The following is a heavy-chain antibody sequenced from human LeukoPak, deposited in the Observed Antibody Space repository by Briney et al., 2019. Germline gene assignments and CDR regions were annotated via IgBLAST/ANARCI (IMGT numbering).Heavy chain of an antibody. J-gene: IGHJ4*02. Sequence: GGSLRLSCAASGFTFSSYSMNWVRQAPGKGLEWVSSISSSSSYIYYADSVKGRFTISRDNAKNSLYLQMNSLRAEDTAVYYCARTPSTSETAAGSFDYWGQGTLVTVSS. D-gene: IGHD6-13*01. CDR2: ISSSSSYI. V-gene: IGHV3-21*01. CDR1: GFTFSSYS. CDR3: ARTPSTSETAAGSFDY.